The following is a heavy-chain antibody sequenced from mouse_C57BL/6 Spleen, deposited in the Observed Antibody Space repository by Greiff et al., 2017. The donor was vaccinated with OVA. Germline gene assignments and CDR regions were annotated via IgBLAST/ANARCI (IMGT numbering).Heavy chain of an antibody. CDR2: IHPSDSDT. V-gene: IGHV1-74*01. J-gene: IGHJ3*01. CDR3: ASPYGYDEVWFAY. CDR1: GYTFTSYW. Sequence: QVQLQQPGAELVKPGASVKVSCKASGYTFTSYWMHWVKQRPGQGLEWIGRIHPSDSDTNYNQKFKGKATLTVDKSSSTAYMQLSSLTSEDSAVYYWASPYGYDEVWFAYWGQGTLVTVSA. D-gene: IGHD2-2*01.